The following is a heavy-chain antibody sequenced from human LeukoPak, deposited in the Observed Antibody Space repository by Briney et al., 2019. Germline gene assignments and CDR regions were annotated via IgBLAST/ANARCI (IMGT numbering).Heavy chain of an antibody. D-gene: IGHD3-16*01. CDR1: GFSFTTCW. V-gene: IGHV5-51*01. J-gene: IGHJ5*02. CDR3: ARGFGDPGDWFDP. Sequence: PGESLKISCKGSGFSFTTCWIGWVRQMPGKGLEWMGIIYLADSKTRYSPSFQGQVTISADKSISTAYLQWSSLKASDTAMYYCARGFGDPGDWFDPWGQGTLVTVSS. CDR2: IYLADSKT.